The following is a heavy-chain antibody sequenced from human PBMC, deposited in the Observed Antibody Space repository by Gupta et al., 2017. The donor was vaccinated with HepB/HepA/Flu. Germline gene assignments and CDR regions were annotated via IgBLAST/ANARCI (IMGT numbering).Heavy chain of an antibody. D-gene: IGHD1-26*01. CDR3: ARVLGKSIVGTVKPMQFDY. CDR1: GFTVSNNY. J-gene: IGHJ4*02. Sequence: EVQLVVSGGGLIQPGGSLRLSCAASGFTVSNNYMGWVRQAPGKGLEWVSLIYSAGGTYYADSVKGRFTISRDNSKNTLFLQMSSLRAEDTALYFCARVLGKSIVGTVKPMQFDYWGQGTLVTVSS. CDR2: IYSAGGT. V-gene: IGHV3-53*01.